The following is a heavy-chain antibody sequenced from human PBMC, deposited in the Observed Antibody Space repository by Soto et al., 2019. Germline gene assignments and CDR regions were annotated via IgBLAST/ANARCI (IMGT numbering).Heavy chain of an antibody. CDR2: IWYDGSNK. CDR1: GFTFSSYG. V-gene: IGHV3-33*01. J-gene: IGHJ4*02. Sequence: QVQLVESGGGVVQPGRSLRLSCAASGFTFSSYGMHWGRQAPGKGLERVAVIWYDGSNKYYADSVKGRFTISRDNSKNTLYLQMNSRRAEDTAAYYCARDGAFGGVIVQYYFDYWGQGTLVTVSS. D-gene: IGHD3-16*02. CDR3: ARDGAFGGVIVQYYFDY.